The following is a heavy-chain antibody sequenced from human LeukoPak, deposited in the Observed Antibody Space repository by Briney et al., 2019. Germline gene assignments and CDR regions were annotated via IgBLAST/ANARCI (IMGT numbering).Heavy chain of an antibody. D-gene: IGHD6-13*01. Sequence: SETLSLTCAVYGGSLSGYYWSWIRQPPGKGLEWIGEINHSGSTNYNPSLKSRVTISVDTSKNQFSLKLSSVIAADTAVYYCARLGGLVEQQLVPGYFDYWGQGTLVTVSS. CDR3: ARLGGLVEQQLVPGYFDY. CDR2: INHSGST. J-gene: IGHJ4*02. CDR1: GGSLSGYY. V-gene: IGHV4-34*01.